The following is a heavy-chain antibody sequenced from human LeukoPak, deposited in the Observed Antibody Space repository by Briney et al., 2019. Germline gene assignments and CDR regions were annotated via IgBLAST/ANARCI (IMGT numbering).Heavy chain of an antibody. D-gene: IGHD3-3*01. CDR1: GYTFTSYD. V-gene: IGHV1-8*01. Sequence: GASVKVSCKASGYTFTSYDINWVRQATGQGLEWMGWMNPNSGNTGYAQKFQGRVTMTRNTSISTAYMELRSLRSDDTAVYYCARTLHYDFWSGYRYYFDYWGQGTLVTVSS. CDR3: ARTLHYDFWSGYRYYFDY. J-gene: IGHJ4*02. CDR2: MNPNSGNT.